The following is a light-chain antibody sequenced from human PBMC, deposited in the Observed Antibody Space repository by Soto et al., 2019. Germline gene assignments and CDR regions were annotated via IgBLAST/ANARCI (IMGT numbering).Light chain of an antibody. CDR1: QSISSW. CDR3: QHYNSYPWT. V-gene: IGKV1-5*03. J-gene: IGKJ1*01. CDR2: KAS. Sequence: DIQMTQAASALSASVGDRVTITCRASQSISSWLAWYQQKPGKAPKLLICKASSLESGVPSRFSGSGSGTEFTLTISSLQPDDFATYYCQHYNSYPWTFGQGTKVEIK.